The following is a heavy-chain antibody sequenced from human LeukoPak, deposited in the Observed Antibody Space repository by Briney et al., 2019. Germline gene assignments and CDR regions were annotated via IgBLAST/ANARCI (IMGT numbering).Heavy chain of an antibody. CDR3: ARGRYSGSIFDY. D-gene: IGHD1-26*01. V-gene: IGHV4-59*01. CDR2: IYYSGST. Sequence: SETLSLTCTVSNGSISSYYWSWIRQPPGKGLEWIGYIYYSGSTKYNPSLKSRVTMSVDTSKNQFSLNLSSVTAADTAVYLCARGRYSGSIFDYWGQGTLVTVSS. J-gene: IGHJ4*02. CDR1: NGSISSYY.